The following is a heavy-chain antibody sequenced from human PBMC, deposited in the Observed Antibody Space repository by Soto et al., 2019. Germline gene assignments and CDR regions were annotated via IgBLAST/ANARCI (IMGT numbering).Heavy chain of an antibody. CDR2: INRDGRNT. CDR1: GFTFGNYW. CDR3: TKVISTVGGDFDS. V-gene: IGHV3-74*01. Sequence: EVQLVECGGGLVQPGGSLRLSCAASGFTFGNYWIHWVRQAPGKGLVWGARINRDGRNTSYADSVKGRFTISRDNAKNTLYLQMNSLRAEDTAMYYCTKVISTVGGDFDSWGQGTLVTVSS. J-gene: IGHJ4*02. D-gene: IGHD3-16*01.